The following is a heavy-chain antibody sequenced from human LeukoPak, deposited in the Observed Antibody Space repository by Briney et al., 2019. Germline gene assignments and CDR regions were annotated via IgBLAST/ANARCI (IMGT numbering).Heavy chain of an antibody. V-gene: IGHV1-18*01. Sequence: ASVKVSCKASGGTFSSYAISWVRQAPGQGLEWMGWISAYNGNTNYAQKLQGRVTMTTDTSTSTAYMELRSLRSDDTAVYYCARQLFKNYGMDVWGQGTTVTVSS. CDR2: ISAYNGNT. D-gene: IGHD1-1*01. CDR3: ARQLFKNYGMDV. CDR1: GGTFSSYA. J-gene: IGHJ6*02.